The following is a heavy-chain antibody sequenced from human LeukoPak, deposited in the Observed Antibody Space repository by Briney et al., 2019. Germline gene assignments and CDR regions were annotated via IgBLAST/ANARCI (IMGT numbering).Heavy chain of an antibody. J-gene: IGHJ6*03. V-gene: IGHV7-4-1*02. CDR1: GDTFTSYA. CDR2: INTNTGNP. Sequence: ASVTVSCKASGDTFTSYAMNWVRQAPGQGLEWMGWINTNTGNPTYAQGFTGRFVFSLDTSVSTAYLQISSLKAEDTAVYYCAREGRGSYGQGYYYYYMDVWGKGTTVTVSS. CDR3: AREGRGSYGQGYYYYYMDV. D-gene: IGHD1-26*01.